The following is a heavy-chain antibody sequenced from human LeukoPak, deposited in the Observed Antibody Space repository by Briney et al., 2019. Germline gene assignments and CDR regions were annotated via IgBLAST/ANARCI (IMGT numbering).Heavy chain of an antibody. V-gene: IGHV4-59*12. CDR2: IYYTGTT. CDR3: ARRFASRVRGVLYYYYYYMDV. D-gene: IGHD3-10*01. J-gene: IGHJ6*03. CDR1: GGSISIYY. Sequence: SETLSLTCSVSGGSISIYYWTWIRQIPGKGLEWIGYIYYTGTTNYNPLFESRATISVDTSKNQFSLKLTSVTAADTAVYYCARRFASRVRGVLYYYYYYMDVWGKGTTVTISS.